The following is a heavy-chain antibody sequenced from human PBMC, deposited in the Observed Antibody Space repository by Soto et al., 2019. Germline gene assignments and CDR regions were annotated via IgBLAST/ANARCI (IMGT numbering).Heavy chain of an antibody. CDR2: ISSSSSYI. J-gene: IGHJ5*02. D-gene: IGHD2-2*01. CDR3: ARGGVVVVPAATVYTNWFDP. V-gene: IGHV3-21*01. CDR1: GFTFSSYS. Sequence: GGSLRLSCAASGFTFSSYSMNWVRQAPGKGLEWVSSISSSSSYIYYADSVKGRFTISRDNAKNSLYLQMNSLRAEDTAVYYCARGGVVVVPAATVYTNWFDPWGQGTLVTVSS.